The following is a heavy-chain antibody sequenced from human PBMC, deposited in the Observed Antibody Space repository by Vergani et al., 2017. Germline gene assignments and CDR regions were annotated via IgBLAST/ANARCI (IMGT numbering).Heavy chain of an antibody. CDR3: ARELGGTDAFDI. Sequence: QVQLVESGGGVVQPGRSLRLSCAASGFTLISYAMHWVRPAPGRGVEWVAVRSYDGSNKYYADSVKGRFTISRDNSQNTLCLQMNSLRAEDTAVYYCARELGGTDAFDIWGQGTMVTVSS. J-gene: IGHJ3*02. CDR1: GFTLISYA. V-gene: IGHV3-30-3*01. CDR2: RSYDGSNK. D-gene: IGHD3-10*01.